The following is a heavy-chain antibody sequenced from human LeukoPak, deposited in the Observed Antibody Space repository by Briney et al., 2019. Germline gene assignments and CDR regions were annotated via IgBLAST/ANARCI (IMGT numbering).Heavy chain of an antibody. CDR2: IRQDGGEK. CDR3: VRYSLVAADDY. V-gene: IGHV3-7*01. Sequence: GGSLRLSCAASGFLFNDYWMSWVRQAPGKGLEWVANIRQDGGEKHYVDSVEGRFTISRDNAKNSLFLQMNTLRAEDTAVYYCVRYSLVAADDYWGQGTLVTVSS. D-gene: IGHD1-26*01. J-gene: IGHJ4*02. CDR1: GFLFNDYW.